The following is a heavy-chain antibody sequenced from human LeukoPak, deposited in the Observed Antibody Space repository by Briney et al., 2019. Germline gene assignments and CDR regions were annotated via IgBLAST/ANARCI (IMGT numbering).Heavy chain of an antibody. CDR1: GYSFTSHW. Sequence: GESLKISCESSGYSFTSHWLAWVRRIPGKGVEWGGILYPGDSDTRHSPSFQGQVTISPDRFLTTAYLQWRSLKAFDTAMFYCARLYLSYTSSWCGRVFDIRGQGTIATVSS. D-gene: IGHD6-6*01. CDR2: LYPGDSDT. V-gene: IGHV5-51*01. CDR3: ARLYLSYTSSWCGRVFDI. J-gene: IGHJ3*02.